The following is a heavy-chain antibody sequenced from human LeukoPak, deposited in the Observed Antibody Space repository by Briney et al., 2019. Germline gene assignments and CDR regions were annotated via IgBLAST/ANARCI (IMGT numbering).Heavy chain of an antibody. Sequence: PGGSLRLSCTVSGFSVSSSGMSWVRQAPGKGLELISAISVDGETALYADSVKGRFIISRDNPKNTLYLQMNSLRAEDTAVYYCAQGYLSGWYPHWGQGSLVSVSS. CDR3: AQGYLSGWYPH. CDR1: GFSVSSSG. V-gene: IGHV3-23*01. D-gene: IGHD6-19*01. CDR2: ISVDGETA. J-gene: IGHJ4*02.